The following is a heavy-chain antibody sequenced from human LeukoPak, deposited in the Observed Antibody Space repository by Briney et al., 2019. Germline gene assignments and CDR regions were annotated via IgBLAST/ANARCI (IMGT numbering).Heavy chain of an antibody. V-gene: IGHV4-38-2*02. Sequence: SETLSLTCTVSGYSISSGYYWGWIRQPPGKGLEWIGSIYHSGSTYYNPSLKSRVTISVDTSKNQFSLKLSSVTAADTAVYYCARTATEIMITFGGVIEYFDYWGQGTLVTVSS. D-gene: IGHD3-16*02. CDR1: GYSISSGYY. CDR3: ARTATEIMITFGGVIEYFDY. CDR2: IYHSGST. J-gene: IGHJ4*02.